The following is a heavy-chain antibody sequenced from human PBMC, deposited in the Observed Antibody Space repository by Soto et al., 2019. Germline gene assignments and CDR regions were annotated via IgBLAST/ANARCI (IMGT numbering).Heavy chain of an antibody. CDR1: GFTFSSYN. Sequence: EVQLVESGGGLVQPGGSLRLSCVASGFTFSSYNMNWVRQAPGKGLEWVSYISSSGSTIYYADSVTGRFTISRDNAKNSLYLRMNRLRAEDTAVYYCARRQALDIWGQGTMVTVSS. J-gene: IGHJ3*02. V-gene: IGHV3-48*01. CDR3: ARRQALDI. CDR2: ISSSGSTI.